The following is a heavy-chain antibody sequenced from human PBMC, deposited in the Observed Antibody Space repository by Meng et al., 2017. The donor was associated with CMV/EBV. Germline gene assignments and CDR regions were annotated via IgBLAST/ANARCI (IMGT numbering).Heavy chain of an antibody. V-gene: IGHV1-18*01. CDR3: ARGGASSGYDLIDY. J-gene: IGHJ4*02. D-gene: IGHD5-12*01. CDR2: ISAYNGNT. Sequence: QVQLVQSGAEGKTPGASVKGSGKAYCYTFTSYGISWVRQAPGQGLEWMGWISAYNGNTNYAQKLQGRVTMTTDTSTSTAYMELRSLRSDDTAVYYCARGGASSGYDLIDYWGQGTLVTVSS. CDR1: CYTFTSYG.